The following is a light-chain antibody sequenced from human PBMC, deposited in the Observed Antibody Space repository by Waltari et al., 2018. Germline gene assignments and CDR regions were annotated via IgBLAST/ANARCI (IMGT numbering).Light chain of an antibody. V-gene: IGKV3-20*01. CDR2: GAS. CDR1: QSVSSTY. CDR3: QQYGSSPTT. J-gene: IGKJ2*01. Sequence: ESVLTQSTGTVSLSPGESATLSCRASQSVSSTYLAWDQQKPGQAPRLLIYGASSRATGIPDRFSGSGSGTDFTLTISRLEPEDFAVYYCQQYGSSPTTFGQGTKLEI.